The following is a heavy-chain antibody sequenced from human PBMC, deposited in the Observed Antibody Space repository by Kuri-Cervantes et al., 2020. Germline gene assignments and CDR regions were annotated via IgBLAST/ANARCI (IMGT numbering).Heavy chain of an antibody. Sequence: SETLSLTCSVSGDSIINNYWTWVRQPPGKGLECIGYISYTGSTTYNPSLKSRVTMSIDTSKNQYSLKLSSVTAADTAVYYCARTGYYYYMDVWGKGTTVTVSS. D-gene: IGHD1-1*01. CDR1: GDSIINNY. CDR3: ARTGYYYYMDV. V-gene: IGHV4-59*01. CDR2: ISYTGST. J-gene: IGHJ6*03.